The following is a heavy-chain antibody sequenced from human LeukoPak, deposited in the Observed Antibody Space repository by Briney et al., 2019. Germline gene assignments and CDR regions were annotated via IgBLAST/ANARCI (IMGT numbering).Heavy chain of an antibody. CDR1: GGSISSYY. D-gene: IGHD2-2*02. CDR3: ASTMGYCSSTSCYTFDY. J-gene: IGHJ4*02. V-gene: IGHV4-4*07. Sequence: SETLSLTCTVSGGSISSYYWSWIWQPAGEGLEWIGRIYTSGSTNYNPSLKSRVTMSVDTSMNQFSLKLSSVTAADTAVYYCASTMGYCSSTSCYTFDYWGQGTLVTVSS. CDR2: IYTSGST.